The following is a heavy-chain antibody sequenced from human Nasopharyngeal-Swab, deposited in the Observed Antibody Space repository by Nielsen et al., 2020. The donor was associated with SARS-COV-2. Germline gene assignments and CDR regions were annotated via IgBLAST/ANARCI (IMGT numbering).Heavy chain of an antibody. J-gene: IGHJ4*02. CDR2: ISGSGGST. V-gene: IGHV3-23*01. D-gene: IGHD2-2*02. CDR1: GFTFSSYA. Sequence: GESLKISCAASGFTFSSYAMSWVRQAPGKGLEWVSAISGSGGSTYYADSVKDRFTISRDNSKNTLYLQMNSLRAEDTAVYYCAKARIVVVPAAIGYWGQGTLVTVSS. CDR3: AKARIVVVPAAIGY.